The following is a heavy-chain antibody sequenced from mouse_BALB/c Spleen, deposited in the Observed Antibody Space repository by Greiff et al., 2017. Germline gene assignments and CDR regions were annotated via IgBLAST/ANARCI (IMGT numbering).Heavy chain of an antibody. V-gene: IGHV1-7*01. CDR1: GYTFTSYW. CDR3: ARDDYYGFDY. D-gene: IGHD1-1*01. Sequence: QVQLQQSGAELAKPGASVKMSCKASGYTFTSYWIHWVKQRPGQGLEWIGYINPSTGYTEYNQKFKDKATLTADKSSSTAYMQLSSLTSEDSAVYYCARDDYYGFDYWGQGTTLTVSS. CDR2: INPSTGYT. J-gene: IGHJ2*01.